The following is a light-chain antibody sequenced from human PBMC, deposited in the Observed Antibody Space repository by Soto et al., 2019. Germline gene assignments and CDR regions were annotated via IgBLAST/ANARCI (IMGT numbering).Light chain of an antibody. CDR3: QVWDSNNDQVV. V-gene: IGLV3-21*02. Sequence: SYELTQPISVSVAPGQTARITCGGYIIRSQSVHWYQQKPGQAPVLVVYDDSDRPSGIPERFSGSKSGNTATLTINRVEAGDEADYYCQVWDSNNDQVVFGEGTKLTVL. J-gene: IGLJ3*02. CDR1: IIRSQS. CDR2: DDS.